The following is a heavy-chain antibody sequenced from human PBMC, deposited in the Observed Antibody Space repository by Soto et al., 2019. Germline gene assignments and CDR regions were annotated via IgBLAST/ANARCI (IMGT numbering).Heavy chain of an antibody. CDR1: GFTFSSYS. D-gene: IGHD6-13*01. Sequence: GGSLRLSCAASGFTFSSYSMNWVRQAPGKGLEWVSSISSSSSYIYYADSVKGRFTISRDNAKNSLYLQMNSLRAEDTAVYYCARERVGSSWYVGGAFDIWGQGTMVTVSS. CDR3: ARERVGSSWYVGGAFDI. CDR2: ISSSSSYI. J-gene: IGHJ3*02. V-gene: IGHV3-21*01.